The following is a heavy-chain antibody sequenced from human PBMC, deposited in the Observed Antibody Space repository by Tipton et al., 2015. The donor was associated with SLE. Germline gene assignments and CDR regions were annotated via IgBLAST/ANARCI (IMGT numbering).Heavy chain of an antibody. CDR2: ISSSSSMI. J-gene: IGHJ3*02. Sequence: SLRLSCAASGFTFSSYAMSWVRQAPGKGLEWVSYISSSSSMIFYADSVKGRFTISRDNTKNSLYLQMGSLRADDTAVYYCARDGGTYYYDSGAFDIWGQGTMVTVSS. V-gene: IGHV3-48*04. CDR1: GFTFSSYA. CDR3: ARDGGTYYYDSGAFDI. D-gene: IGHD3-22*01.